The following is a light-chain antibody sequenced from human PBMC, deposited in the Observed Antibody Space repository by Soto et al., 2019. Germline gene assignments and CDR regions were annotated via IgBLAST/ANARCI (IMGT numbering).Light chain of an antibody. CDR1: NSNIGSNT. CDR3: QSYDSSLSGSVV. CDR2: YDN. J-gene: IGLJ2*01. Sequence: QSVLTQPPSASGTPGQRVTISCSGSNSNIGSNTVNWYQQLPGTAPKLLIYYDNLRPSGVPDRISGSKSGTSASLAISGLQSDDEADYYCQSYDSSLSGSVVFGGGTKLTVL. V-gene: IGLV1-44*01.